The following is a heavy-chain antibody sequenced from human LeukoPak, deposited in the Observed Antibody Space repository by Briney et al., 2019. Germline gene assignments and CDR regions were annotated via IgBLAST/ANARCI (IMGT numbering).Heavy chain of an antibody. CDR3: ARSWGSNIGYFDY. V-gene: IGHV4-39*07. J-gene: IGHJ4*02. D-gene: IGHD2/OR15-2a*01. CDR2: IYYSGST. Sequence: NSSETLSLTCSVSGGSISSSTYYWGWIRQPPGKGLEWIGSIYYSGSTYYNPSLKSRVTISVDTSKNLFSLKLSSVTAADTAVYYCARSWGSNIGYFDYWGQGTLVTVSA. CDR1: GGSISSSTYY.